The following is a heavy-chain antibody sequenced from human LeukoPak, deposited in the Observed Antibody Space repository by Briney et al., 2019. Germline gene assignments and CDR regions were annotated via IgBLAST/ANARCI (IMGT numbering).Heavy chain of an antibody. CDR3: ARLALAKMGNWFDP. Sequence: SEPRSLPFPVSGVSISSHNCSWVRQPPGKGLEWIGYIYTSGSTNHNPSHKSRDTISVDTSKNHFSLKLGSVTAADTAVYYCARLALAKMGNWFDPWG. D-gene: IGHD6-19*01. J-gene: IGHJ5*02. CDR1: GVSISSHN. V-gene: IGHV4-4*09. CDR2: IYTSGST.